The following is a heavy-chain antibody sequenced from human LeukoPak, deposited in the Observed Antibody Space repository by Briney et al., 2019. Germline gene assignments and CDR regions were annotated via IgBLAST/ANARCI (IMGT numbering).Heavy chain of an antibody. V-gene: IGHV3-23*01. J-gene: IGHJ4*02. CDR3: AKDKFRNSRDGLDY. CDR2: ISPVSSYT. CDR1: GFSFNSYT. Sequence: GGSLRLSCLASGFSFNSYTMNWVREAPGKGLEWASTISPVSSYTWYADSVKGRFTISRDNSKNTLYLEMNSLRAEDTAVYFCAKDKFRNSRDGLDYWGQGTLVTVSS. D-gene: IGHD5-24*01.